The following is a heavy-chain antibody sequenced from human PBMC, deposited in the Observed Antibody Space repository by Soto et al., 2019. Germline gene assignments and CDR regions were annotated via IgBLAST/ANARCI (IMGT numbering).Heavy chain of an antibody. CDR2: INHSGST. CDR1: GGSFSGYY. CDR3: ARGRGNSYGYWFDP. J-gene: IGHJ5*02. V-gene: IGHV4-34*01. Sequence: PSETLSLTCAVYGGSFSGYYWSWIRQPPGKGLEWIGEINHSGSTNYNPSLKSRVTISVDTSKNQFSLKLSSVTAADTAVYYCARGRGNSYGYWFDPWGQGTLVSAPQ. D-gene: IGHD5-18*01.